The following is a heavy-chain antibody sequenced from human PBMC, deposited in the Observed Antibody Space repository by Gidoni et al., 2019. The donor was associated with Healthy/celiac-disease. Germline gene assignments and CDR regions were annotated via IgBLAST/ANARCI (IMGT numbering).Heavy chain of an antibody. Sequence: EVQLLESGGGLVQPGVSLRLSCAASGFPFRSYAMSWVRQAPGTGLEWVSAISGSGGSTYYADSVKGRFTISRDNSKNTLYLQMNSLRAEDTAVYYCAKDRRYSSSCLLDYWGQGTLVTVSS. CDR3: AKDRRYSSSCLLDY. D-gene: IGHD6-13*01. V-gene: IGHV3-23*01. J-gene: IGHJ4*02. CDR2: ISGSGGST. CDR1: GFPFRSYA.